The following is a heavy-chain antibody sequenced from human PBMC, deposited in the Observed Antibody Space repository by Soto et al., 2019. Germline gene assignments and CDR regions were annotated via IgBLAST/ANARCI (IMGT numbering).Heavy chain of an antibody. D-gene: IGHD1-26*01. Sequence: GASVKVSCKASGCTFTGYYMHWVRQAPGQGLEWMGWINPNSGGTNYAQKFQGRVTMTRDTSISTAYMELSRLRSDDTAVYYCARGELYYYYGMDVWGQGTTVTVSS. CDR1: GCTFTGYY. CDR3: ARGELYYYYGMDV. CDR2: INPNSGGT. J-gene: IGHJ6*02. V-gene: IGHV1-2*02.